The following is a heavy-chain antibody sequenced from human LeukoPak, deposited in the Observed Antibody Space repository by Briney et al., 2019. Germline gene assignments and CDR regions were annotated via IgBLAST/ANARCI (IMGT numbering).Heavy chain of an antibody. V-gene: IGHV4-31*03. Sequence: SETLSLTCTVSGGSISSGGFYWSWIRQHPGEGLEWIGYISSTGSAAYNPSLKSRVTISMDTSRNQFSLKLSSVTAADTAVYYCAVGLLQSQNWFDPWGQGTLVTVSS. J-gene: IGHJ5*02. CDR1: GGSISSGGFY. CDR3: AVGLLQSQNWFDP. CDR2: ISSTGSA. D-gene: IGHD1-26*01.